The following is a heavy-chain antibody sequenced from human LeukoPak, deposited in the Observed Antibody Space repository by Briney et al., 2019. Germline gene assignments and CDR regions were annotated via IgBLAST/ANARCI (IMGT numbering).Heavy chain of an antibody. Sequence: TGGSLRLSCGASGFIFSSYGMHWVRQAPGKGLEWVAVISYDETYKYYADSVKGRFTISRDNTRNTLYLQMNSLTSEDTAVYYCAKDAAGPEYWGQGTLVTVSS. V-gene: IGHV3-30*18. CDR2: ISYDETYK. CDR3: AKDAAGPEY. CDR1: GFIFSSYG. D-gene: IGHD6-13*01. J-gene: IGHJ4*02.